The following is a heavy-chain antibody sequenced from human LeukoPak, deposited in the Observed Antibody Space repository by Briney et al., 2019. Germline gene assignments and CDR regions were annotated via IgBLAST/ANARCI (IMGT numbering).Heavy chain of an antibody. Sequence: GGSLRLSCAASGFTFSSYSMNWVRQAPGKGLEGVSSISSSSYIYYADSVKGRFTISRDNAKNSLYLQMNSLRAEDTAVYYCSRPPGYYDSSENFQHWGQGTLVTVSS. J-gene: IGHJ1*01. CDR2: ISSSSYI. CDR1: GFTFSSYS. V-gene: IGHV3-21*01. D-gene: IGHD3-22*01. CDR3: SRPPGYYDSSENFQH.